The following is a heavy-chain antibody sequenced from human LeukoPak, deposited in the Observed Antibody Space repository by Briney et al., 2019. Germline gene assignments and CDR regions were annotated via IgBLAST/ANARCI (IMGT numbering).Heavy chain of an antibody. V-gene: IGHV3-43*01. D-gene: IGHD5-12*01. J-gene: IGHJ4*02. CDR3: AKGLALVAKSGPFDY. Sequence: GGSLRLSCAASGFTFDDYTMHWVRQAPGKGLEWVSLISWDGGSTYYADSVKGRFTISRDNSKNSLYLQTNSLRTEDTALYYCAKGLALVAKSGPFDYWGQGTLVTVSS. CDR1: GFTFDDYT. CDR2: ISWDGGST.